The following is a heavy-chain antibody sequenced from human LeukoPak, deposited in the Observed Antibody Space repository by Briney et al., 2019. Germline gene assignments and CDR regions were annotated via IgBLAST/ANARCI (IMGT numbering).Heavy chain of an antibody. V-gene: IGHV1-18*01. CDR3: ARAIVVVPAAITDHAFDI. CDR2: ISAYNGNT. D-gene: IGHD2-2*01. Sequence: ASVKVSCKASGYTFTSYGISWVRQAPGQGLEWMGWISAYNGNTNYAQKLQGRVIMTTDTSTSTAYMELRSLRSDDTAVYYCARAIVVVPAAITDHAFDIWGQGTMVTVSS. CDR1: GYTFTSYG. J-gene: IGHJ3*02.